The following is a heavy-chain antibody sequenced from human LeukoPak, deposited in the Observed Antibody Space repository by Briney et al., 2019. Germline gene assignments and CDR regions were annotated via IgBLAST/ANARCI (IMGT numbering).Heavy chain of an antibody. CDR1: GGTFSSYA. D-gene: IGHD6-19*01. CDR3: ARDADIAVAGISSANWFDP. V-gene: IGHV1-69*04. J-gene: IGHJ5*02. Sequence: SVKVSCKASGGTFSSYAISWVRQAPGQGLEWMGRIIPIFGMANHAQNFQGRVTITADKSTSTAYMEPSSLTSEDTAVYFCARDADIAVAGISSANWFDPWGQGTLVTVSA. CDR2: IIPIFGMA.